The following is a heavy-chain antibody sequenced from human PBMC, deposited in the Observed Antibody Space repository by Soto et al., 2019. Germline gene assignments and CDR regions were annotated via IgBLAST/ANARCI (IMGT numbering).Heavy chain of an antibody. CDR3: VSHRNYIVVSGSFFDY. J-gene: IGHJ4*02. D-gene: IGHD6-19*01. Sequence: SETLSITCTVSGDSISSNSHYWDWISPPPGKGLESIANIYYDGNTYYNPSLKSRVTFSLDTFKNQFSLRLNSVTAVDTAVYFCVSHRNYIVVSGSFFDYWSQGTLVTVS. V-gene: IGHV4-39*01. CDR2: IYYDGNT. CDR1: GDSISSNSHY.